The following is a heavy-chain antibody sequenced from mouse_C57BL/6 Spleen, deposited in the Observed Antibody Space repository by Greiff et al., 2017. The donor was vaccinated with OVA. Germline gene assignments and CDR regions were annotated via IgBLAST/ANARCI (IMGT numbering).Heavy chain of an antibody. D-gene: IGHD2-3*01. CDR3: ARLLPYYYAMDY. CDR2: IYPSSGST. V-gene: IGHV1-55*01. Sequence: VQLQQPGAELVKPGASVKMSCKASGYTFTSYWITWVKQRPGQGLVWIGDIYPSSGSTNYNEKFKSKATLTVDTSSSTAYMQLSSLTSEDSAVYYCARLLPYYYAMDYWGQGTSVTVSS. CDR1: GYTFTSYW. J-gene: IGHJ4*01.